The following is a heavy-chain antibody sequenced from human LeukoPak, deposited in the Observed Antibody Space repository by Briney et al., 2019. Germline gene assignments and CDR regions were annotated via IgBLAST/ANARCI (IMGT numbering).Heavy chain of an antibody. V-gene: IGHV3-21*01. CDR3: ARDGRYCSSTSCWYYYYYYMDV. Sequence: PGGSLRLSCAASGFTFSSYWMSWVRQAPGKGLEWVSSISSSSSYIYYADSVKGRFTISRDNAKNSLYLQMNSLRAEDTAVYYCARDGRYCSSTSCWYYYYYYMDVWGKGTTVTVSS. CDR1: GFTFSSYW. D-gene: IGHD2-2*01. CDR2: ISSSSSYI. J-gene: IGHJ6*03.